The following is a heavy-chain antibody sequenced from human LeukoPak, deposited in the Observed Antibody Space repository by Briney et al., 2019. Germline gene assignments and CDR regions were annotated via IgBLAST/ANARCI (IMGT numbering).Heavy chain of an antibody. Sequence: SETLSLTCTVSGGSISSYYWSWIRQPAGKGLEWIGRIYTSGSTNYNPSLKSRVTMSVDTSKNQFSLKLSSVTAADTAVYYCASEGRYGSGSYPLIDYWGQGTLVTVSS. CDR2: IYTSGST. CDR3: ASEGRYGSGSYPLIDY. CDR1: GGSISSYY. D-gene: IGHD3-10*01. V-gene: IGHV4-4*07. J-gene: IGHJ4*02.